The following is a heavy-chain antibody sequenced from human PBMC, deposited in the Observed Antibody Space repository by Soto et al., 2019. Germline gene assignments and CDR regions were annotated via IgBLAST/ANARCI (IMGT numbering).Heavy chain of an antibody. CDR1: GFSFSDYY. CDR2: ISSSGSDT. CDR3: ARDPWQGAAAPFDW. D-gene: IGHD6-13*01. J-gene: IGHJ4*02. V-gene: IGHV3-11*06. Sequence: GGSLRLSCAASGFSFSDYYMTWIRQAPGKGMEWVSYISSSGSDTNYADSVKGRFTISRDNTKNSLYLHMNSLRAEDTAVYYCARDPWQGAAAPFDWWGQGTLVTVSS.